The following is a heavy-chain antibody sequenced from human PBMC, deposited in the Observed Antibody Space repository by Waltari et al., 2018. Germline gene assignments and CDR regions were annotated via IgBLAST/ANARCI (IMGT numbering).Heavy chain of an antibody. D-gene: IGHD2-21*01. CDR2: IYSGGAT. CDR1: GASISISSRDY. CDR3: ARYIVGTMVDY. V-gene: IGHV4-39*01. J-gene: IGHJ4*02. Sequence: QLELQEPGPGLVKPSETLSLTCIVSGASISISSRDYWGWIRQPPGKGLEWIGSIYSGGATHYNPSLTSRVTWSVDTSKNQFSLRLRSVTAADTAVYYCARYIVGTMVDYWSPGTLVTVSS.